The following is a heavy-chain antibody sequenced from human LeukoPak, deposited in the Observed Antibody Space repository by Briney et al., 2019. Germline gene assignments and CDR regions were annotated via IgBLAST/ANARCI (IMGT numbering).Heavy chain of an antibody. CDR3: ARETSDPDAFDI. Sequence: GGSLRLSCAASGFTFSSYGMHWVRQAPGKGLEWVAFIRYDGSNKYYADSVKGRFTISRDNAKNSLYLQMNSLRAEDTAVYYCARETSDPDAFDIWGQGTMVTVSS. V-gene: IGHV3-30*02. J-gene: IGHJ3*02. CDR2: IRYDGSNK. CDR1: GFTFSSYG.